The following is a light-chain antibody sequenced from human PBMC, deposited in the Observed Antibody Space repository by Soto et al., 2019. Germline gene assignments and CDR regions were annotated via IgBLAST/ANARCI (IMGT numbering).Light chain of an antibody. V-gene: IGLV3-1*01. Sequence: SYELTQPPSVSVSPGQTASISCSGDKLGDKYACWYQQKPGQSPVLVIYQDDKRPSGIPQRSSGSNSGHTATLTISGTQAMDEADYYCQAWDTSTVVFGGGTKLTVL. CDR1: KLGDKY. CDR3: QAWDTSTVV. CDR2: QDD. J-gene: IGLJ3*02.